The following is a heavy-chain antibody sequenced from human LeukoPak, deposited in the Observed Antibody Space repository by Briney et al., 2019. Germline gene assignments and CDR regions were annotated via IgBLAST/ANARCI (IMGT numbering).Heavy chain of an antibody. V-gene: IGHV4-61*01. CDR2: IYYSGST. Sequence: SETLSLTCTVSGGSVSSGSYYWSWIRQPPGKGLEWTGYIYYSGSTNYNPSLKSRVTISVDTSKNQFSLKLSSVTAADTAVFYCARASMVRGVTNFYYYGMDVWGQGTTVTVSS. D-gene: IGHD3-10*01. CDR1: GGSVSSGSYY. CDR3: ARASMVRGVTNFYYYGMDV. J-gene: IGHJ6*02.